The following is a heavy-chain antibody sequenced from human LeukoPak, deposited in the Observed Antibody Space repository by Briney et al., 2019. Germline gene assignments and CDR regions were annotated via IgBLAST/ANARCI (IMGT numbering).Heavy chain of an antibody. D-gene: IGHD2-15*01. CDR2: IYTSGSN. J-gene: IGHJ4*02. V-gene: IGHV4-4*07. CDR3: AREGSPERYFDY. CDR1: GYSISSGYY. Sequence: KPSETLSLTCTVSGYSISSGYYWSWIRQPAGEGLEWIGRIYTSGSNNYNPSLKSRVTMSVDTSKTQFSLKLSSVTAADTAVYYCAREGSPERYFDYWGQGSLVTVSS.